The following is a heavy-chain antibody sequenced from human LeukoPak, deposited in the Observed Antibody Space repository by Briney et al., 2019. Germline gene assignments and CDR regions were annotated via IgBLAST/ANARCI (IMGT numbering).Heavy chain of an antibody. CDR1: GDSISSGDYY. CDR2: ISSSGST. D-gene: IGHD6-13*01. Sequence: SETLSLTCTVSGDSISSGDYYWSWIRQPAGKGLEWLGRISSSGSTNYNPPLKRRVTISVDTSKHQFSLQLNSVTPEDTAVYYCARELGLAAAGNNYYYYYMDVWGKGTTVTISS. V-gene: IGHV4-61*02. CDR3: ARELGLAAAGNNYYYYYMDV. J-gene: IGHJ6*03.